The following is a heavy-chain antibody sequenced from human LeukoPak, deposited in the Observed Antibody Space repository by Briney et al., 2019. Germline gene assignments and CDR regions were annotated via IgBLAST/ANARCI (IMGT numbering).Heavy chain of an antibody. CDR2: INHSGST. CDR3: ARGRYDSSGYYLPYFDY. V-gene: IGHV4-34*01. J-gene: IGHJ4*02. Sequence: SETLSLTCAVYGGSFSGYYWSWIRQPPGKGLEWIGEINHSGSTNYNPSLKSRVTISVDTSKNQFSLKLSSVTAADTAVYYCARGRYDSSGYYLPYFDYWGQETLVTVSS. CDR1: GGSFSGYY. D-gene: IGHD3-22*01.